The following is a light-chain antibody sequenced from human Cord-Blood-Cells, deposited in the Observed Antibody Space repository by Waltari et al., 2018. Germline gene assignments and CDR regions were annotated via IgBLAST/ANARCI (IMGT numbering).Light chain of an antibody. CDR3: QQSYSTPFT. CDR1: QSISSY. V-gene: IGKV1-39*01. CDR2: AAS. J-gene: IGKJ3*01. Sequence: DIQMTQSPSSLSASVVDRVTITCRASQSISSYLNWYQQQPGEAPKFLIYAASSLQSGVTSRFSRSGSGTDFTLTISSLQPEDFATYYCQQSYSTPFTFGPGTKVDI.